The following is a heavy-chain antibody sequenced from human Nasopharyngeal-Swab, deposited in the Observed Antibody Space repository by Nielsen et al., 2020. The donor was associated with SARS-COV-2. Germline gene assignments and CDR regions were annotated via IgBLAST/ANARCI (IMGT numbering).Heavy chain of an antibody. D-gene: IGHD4-11*01. Sequence: GGSLRLSCAASGFTFSSYSMNWVRQAPGKGLEWVSSIGSSSSYIYYADSVKGRFTISRDNAKNSPYLQMNSLRAEDTAVYYCARWDYSNYDLDYWGQGTLVTVSS. CDR1: GFTFSSYS. CDR3: ARWDYSNYDLDY. V-gene: IGHV3-21*01. J-gene: IGHJ4*02. CDR2: IGSSSSYI.